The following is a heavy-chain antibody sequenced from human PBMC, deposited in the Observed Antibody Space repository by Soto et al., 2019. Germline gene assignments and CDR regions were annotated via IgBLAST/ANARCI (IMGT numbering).Heavy chain of an antibody. V-gene: IGHV4-30-4*01. J-gene: IGHJ4*02. CDR2: IYYSGST. CDR3: ARARGARYFDY. Sequence: QVQLQESGPGLVKPSQTLSLTCTVSGGSISSGDYYWSWIRQPPGKGLEWIGYIYYSGSTYYNPSLNSRVTISVDTSKNQVSLKRSSVTAADTAVYYCARARGARYFDYWGQGTLVTVSS. D-gene: IGHD2-15*01. CDR1: GGSISSGDYY.